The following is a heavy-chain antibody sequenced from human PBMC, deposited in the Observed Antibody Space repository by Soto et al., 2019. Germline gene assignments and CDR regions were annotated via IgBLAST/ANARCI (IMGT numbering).Heavy chain of an antibody. CDR1: GYTFTSYY. D-gene: IGHD6-19*01. V-gene: IGHV1-46*01. CDR2: INPSGGST. J-gene: IGHJ6*02. Sequence: ASVKVSCKAFGYTFTSYYMHWVRQAPGQGLEWMGIINPSGGSTSYAQKFQGRVTMTRDTSTSTVYMELSSLRSEDTAVYYCARDANSSGWYYYYYYGMDVWGQGTTVTVSS. CDR3: ARDANSSGWYYYYYYGMDV.